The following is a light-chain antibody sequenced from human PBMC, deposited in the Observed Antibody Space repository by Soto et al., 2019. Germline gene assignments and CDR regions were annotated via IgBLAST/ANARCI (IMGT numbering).Light chain of an antibody. CDR1: QSVGSS. CDR2: AAS. J-gene: IGKJ1*01. V-gene: IGKV3-11*01. CDR3: HPGNTWPWT. Sequence: EIVLTQSPATLSLSPGERATLSCRASQSVGSSLAWYQQKLGQAPRLLIYAASDRATGIPGRFSGSGSETDFTLIINSLEPDDFAFYYCHPGNTWPWTFGQGTKVDIK.